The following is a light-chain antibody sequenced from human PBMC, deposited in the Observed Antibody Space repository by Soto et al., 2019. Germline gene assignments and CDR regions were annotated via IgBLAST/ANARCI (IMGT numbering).Light chain of an antibody. CDR2: DAS. Sequence: EIVMTQSPATLSVSPGERATLSCRASQSVGSDLAWYQQKPGQAPRLVIYDASSRATGIPDRFSGSGSGTDFTLTISRLEPEDFAVYYCHQYAFSPRTFGQGTKVDIK. CDR1: QSVGSD. V-gene: IGKV3-20*01. CDR3: HQYAFSPRT. J-gene: IGKJ1*01.